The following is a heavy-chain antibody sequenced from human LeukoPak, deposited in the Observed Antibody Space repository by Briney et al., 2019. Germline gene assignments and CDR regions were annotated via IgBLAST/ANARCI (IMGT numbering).Heavy chain of an antibody. Sequence: GGSLRLSCAAPGFTVSNNYMSWVRQAPGKGLEWVSVIYSGGSTYYADSVKGRFTISRDSSRNTLFLQMNSLRAEDTAVYYCASLGDGYNFWRHWGQGTLVTVSS. CDR2: IYSGGST. J-gene: IGHJ4*02. CDR3: ASLGDGYNFWRH. D-gene: IGHD5-24*01. CDR1: GFTVSNNY. V-gene: IGHV3-53*01.